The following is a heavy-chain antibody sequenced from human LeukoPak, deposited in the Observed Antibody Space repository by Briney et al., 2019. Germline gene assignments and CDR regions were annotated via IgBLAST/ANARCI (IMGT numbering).Heavy chain of an antibody. D-gene: IGHD3-22*01. V-gene: IGHV1-3*01. Sequence: ASVTVSCKASGYTFTSYAMHWVRQAPGQRLEWMGWINAGNGNTKYSQKFQGRVTITRDTSTSTAYMELRSLRSDDTAVYYCARDRVPMIVVVPGVAFDIWGQGTMVTVSS. J-gene: IGHJ3*02. CDR3: ARDRVPMIVVVPGVAFDI. CDR2: INAGNGNT. CDR1: GYTFTSYA.